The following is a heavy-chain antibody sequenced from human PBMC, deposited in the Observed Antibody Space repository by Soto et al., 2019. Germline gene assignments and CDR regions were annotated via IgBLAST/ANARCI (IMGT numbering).Heavy chain of an antibody. CDR3: ARDRNSGDAFDI. D-gene: IGHD1-7*01. Sequence: SVKVSCKASGGTFSSYAISWVRQAPGQGLEWMGGIIPIFGTANYAQKFQGRVTITADESTSTAYMELSSLRSEDTAVYYCARDRNSGDAFDIWGQGTMVTVS. J-gene: IGHJ3*02. CDR1: GGTFSSYA. CDR2: IIPIFGTA. V-gene: IGHV1-69*13.